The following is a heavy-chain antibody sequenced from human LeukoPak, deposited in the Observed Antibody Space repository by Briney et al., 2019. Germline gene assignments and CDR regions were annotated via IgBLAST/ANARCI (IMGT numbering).Heavy chain of an antibody. V-gene: IGHV3-48*01. J-gene: IGHJ4*02. CDR1: GFTFSSYS. CDR3: ARDKGSSWSHHVDY. D-gene: IGHD6-13*01. CDR2: ISSSSSTI. Sequence: GGSLRLSCAASGFTFSSYSMNWVRQAPGKGLEWVSYISSSSSTIYYADSVKGRFTISRDNAKNSLYLQMNSLRAEDTAVYYCARDKGSSWSHHVDYWGQGTLVTVSS.